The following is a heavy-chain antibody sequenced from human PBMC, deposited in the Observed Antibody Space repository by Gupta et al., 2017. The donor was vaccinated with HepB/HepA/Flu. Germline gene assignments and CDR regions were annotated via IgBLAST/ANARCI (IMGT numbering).Heavy chain of an antibody. CDR3: ARFGVRAGWFDP. D-gene: IGHD3-3*01. Sequence: QVQLQESGPGLVKPSQTLSLTCTVSGGSINSGGSYRSWIRQHPGKGLEWIGYIYYSGSTYYNPSLKSRVTISVDTSKNQFSLKLSSVTAADTAVYYCARFGVRAGWFDPWGQGTLVTVSS. CDR2: IYYSGST. J-gene: IGHJ5*02. V-gene: IGHV4-31*03. CDR1: GGSINSGGSY.